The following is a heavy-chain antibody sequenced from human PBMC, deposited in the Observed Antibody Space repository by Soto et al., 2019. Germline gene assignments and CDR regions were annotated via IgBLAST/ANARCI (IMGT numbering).Heavy chain of an antibody. D-gene: IGHD3-22*01. CDR2: IYHSGST. V-gene: IGHV4-59*08. J-gene: IGHJ4*02. Sequence: SVPLSVTCRVWDGCSSRWYSNYFQQSAGKGLEWIGSIYHSGSTNYNPSHKGRLTISIDTSKKQFTLNLNSVTAADTAVYYCARQGSYYESTGHPITIFDYWGQGALVTVSS. CDR3: ARQGSYYESTGHPITIFDY. CDR1: DGCSSRWY.